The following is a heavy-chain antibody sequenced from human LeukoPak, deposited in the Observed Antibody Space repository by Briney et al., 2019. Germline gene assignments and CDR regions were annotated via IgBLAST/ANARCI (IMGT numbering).Heavy chain of an antibody. CDR3: AKLLGTATTYDS. Sequence: GGSLRLSCVASGFTFSTYWMTWVRQAPGKGLEWVASINPDGSQKFFVDSVKGRFTISRDNTKNSLYLQMNTLGAEDAAMYYCAKLLGTATTYDSWGQGTRVTVSS. J-gene: IGHJ4*02. D-gene: IGHD5-24*01. CDR1: GFTFSTYW. CDR2: INPDGSQK. V-gene: IGHV3-7*01.